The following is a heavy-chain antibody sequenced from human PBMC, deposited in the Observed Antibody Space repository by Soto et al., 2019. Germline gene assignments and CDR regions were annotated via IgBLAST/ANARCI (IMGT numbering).Heavy chain of an antibody. D-gene: IGHD6-13*01. CDR3: ARGSIAAAGTVLGYYYYGMDV. CDR1: GDSVSSNSAA. CDR2: TYYRSKWYN. Sequence: PSQTLSLTCAISGDSVSSNSAAWNWIRQSPSRGLEWLGRTYYRSKWYNDYAVSVKSRITINPDTSKNQFSLQLNSVTPEDTAVYYCARGSIAAAGTVLGYYYYGMDVWGQGTTVTVSS. J-gene: IGHJ6*02. V-gene: IGHV6-1*01.